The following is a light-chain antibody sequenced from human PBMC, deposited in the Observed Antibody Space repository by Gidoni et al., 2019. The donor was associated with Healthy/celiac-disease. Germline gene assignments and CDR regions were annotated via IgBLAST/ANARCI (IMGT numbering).Light chain of an antibody. Sequence: EIVLTRSPGTLSLSPGERATLSFRASQSVSSSYLSWYQQKPGQAPRLLIYGASSRATGIPDRFSGSGSGTDFTLTISRLEPEDFGVYYCQQYGSSPCTFGQGTKVEIK. J-gene: IGKJ1*01. CDR3: QQYGSSPCT. CDR1: QSVSSSY. V-gene: IGKV3-20*01. CDR2: GAS.